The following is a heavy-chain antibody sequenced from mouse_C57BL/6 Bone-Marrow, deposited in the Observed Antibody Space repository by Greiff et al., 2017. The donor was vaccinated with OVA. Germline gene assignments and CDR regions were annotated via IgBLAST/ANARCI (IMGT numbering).Heavy chain of an antibody. D-gene: IGHD1-1*01. V-gene: IGHV14-4*01. J-gene: IGHJ3*01. CDR3: TSIYYYGSGSWFAY. CDR2: IDPENGDT. Sequence: VQLQQSGAELVRPGASVKLSCTASGFNIKDDYMHWVKQRPEQGLEWIGWIDPENGDTEYASKFQGKATITADTSANTAYLQLSSLTSEDTAVYYCTSIYYYGSGSWFAYWGQGTLVTVSA. CDR1: GFNIKDDY.